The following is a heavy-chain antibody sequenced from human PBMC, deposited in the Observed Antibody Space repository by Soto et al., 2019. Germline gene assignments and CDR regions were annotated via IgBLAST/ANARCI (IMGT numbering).Heavy chain of an antibody. D-gene: IGHD6-19*01. Sequence: SLRLSCAASGFTFSSYAMHWVRQAPGKGLEWVAVISYDGSNKYYADSVKGRFTISRDNSKNTLYLQMNSLRAEDTAVYYCAKDEVAGSYWGQGTLVTVSS. CDR2: ISYDGSNK. CDR1: GFTFSSYA. V-gene: IGHV3-30-3*01. J-gene: IGHJ4*02. CDR3: AKDEVAGSY.